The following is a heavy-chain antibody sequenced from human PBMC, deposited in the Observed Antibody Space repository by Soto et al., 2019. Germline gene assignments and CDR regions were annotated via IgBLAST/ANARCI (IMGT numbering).Heavy chain of an antibody. Sequence: QVQLVESGGGVVQPGRSLRLSCAASGFTFSSYGMHWVRQAPGKGLEWVAVISYDGSNKYYADSVKGRFTISRDTSKNTLHLQMNRLRAEDTAVYYCAKDSDGSDYAQSGMAVWGQGTTFTVSS. CDR3: AKDSDGSDYAQSGMAV. CDR1: GFTFSSYG. D-gene: IGHD2-21*02. CDR2: ISYDGSNK. J-gene: IGHJ6*02. V-gene: IGHV3-30*18.